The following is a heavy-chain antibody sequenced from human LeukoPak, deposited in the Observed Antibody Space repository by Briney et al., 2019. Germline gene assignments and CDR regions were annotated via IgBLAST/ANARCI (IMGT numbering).Heavy chain of an antibody. CDR1: GFTFSSYG. J-gene: IGHJ4*02. CDR2: IWYDGSNK. D-gene: IGHD3-16*01. Sequence: GGPLRLSCAASGFTFSSYGMGWVRQAPGKGLEWVAVIWYDGSNKYYGDSVKGRFTISRDNSKNTVSLQMNSLRAEDTAVYYCARLGSRWSFDYWGQGTLVTVSS. CDR3: ARLGSRWSFDY. V-gene: IGHV3-33*01.